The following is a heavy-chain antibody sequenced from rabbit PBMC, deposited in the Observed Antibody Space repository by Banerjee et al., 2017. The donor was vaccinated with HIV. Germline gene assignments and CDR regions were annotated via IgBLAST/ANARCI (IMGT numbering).Heavy chain of an antibody. D-gene: IGHD1-1*01. Sequence: QEQLEESGGDLVKPEGSLTLTCTASGFSFSNKCVMCWVRQAPGKGLEWIGCINTSSGNTVYANWAKGRFTIARSTSLNTVDLKVTSLTGADTATYFCARFFPPNSAYYDLWGQGTLVTVS. CDR2: INTSSGNT. CDR1: GFSFSNKCV. V-gene: IGHV1S43*01. J-gene: IGHJ4*01. CDR3: ARFFPPNSAYYDL.